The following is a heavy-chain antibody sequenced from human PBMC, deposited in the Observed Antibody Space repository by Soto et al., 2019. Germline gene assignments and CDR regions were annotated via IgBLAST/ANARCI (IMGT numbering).Heavy chain of an antibody. CDR1: GFTFSSYA. CDR3: AKSKRRIAAAGTDNCFDP. Sequence: GSLRLSCAAPGFTFSSYAMSWVRQAPGKGLEWVSAIRGSGGSTYYADSVKSRFTISRDNSKNTLYLQKNSLRAEDTAVYYSAKSKRRIAAAGTDNCFDPWGQGTLVTVSS. V-gene: IGHV3-23*01. CDR2: IRGSGGST. D-gene: IGHD6-13*01. J-gene: IGHJ5*02.